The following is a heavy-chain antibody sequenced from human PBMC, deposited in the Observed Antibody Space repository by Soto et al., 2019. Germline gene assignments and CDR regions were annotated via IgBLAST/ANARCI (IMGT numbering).Heavy chain of an antibody. CDR1: GFNFSNHW. CDR3: ARESGDWPLNWFDP. D-gene: IGHD2-21*02. J-gene: IGHJ5*02. CDR2: ITSDGKSK. V-gene: IGHV3-74*01. Sequence: LRLSCAASGFNFSNHWMHWVRQRPGEGLVWVSRITSDGKSKAYAESVKGRFAISRDNAKNTLYLQMNGLTAEDTAVYYCARESGDWPLNWFDPWGQGTLVTVSS.